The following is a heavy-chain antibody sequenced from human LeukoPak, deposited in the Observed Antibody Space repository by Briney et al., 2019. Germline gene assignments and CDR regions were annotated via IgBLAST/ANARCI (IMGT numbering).Heavy chain of an antibody. CDR1: GFTFNNYW. CDR2: INNDGSSA. V-gene: IGHV3-74*01. Sequence: GGSLRLSCAASGFTFNNYWIHWVRQVPGKGLVWVSRINNDGSSASYVDSVKGRFTISRDSAKNTLFLQMNSLRAEDTAVYYCARRGTGHGMDVWGQGTTVIVSS. J-gene: IGHJ6*02. CDR3: ARRGTGHGMDV. D-gene: IGHD1-1*01.